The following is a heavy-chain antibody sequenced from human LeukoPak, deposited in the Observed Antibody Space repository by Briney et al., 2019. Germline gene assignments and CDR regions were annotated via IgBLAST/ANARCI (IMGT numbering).Heavy chain of an antibody. J-gene: IGHJ5*02. CDR2: IYNTGST. V-gene: IGHV4-39*02. D-gene: IGHD3-10*01. CDR3: ARRNGPGAGNWFDL. Sequence: SVTLSLPCTVSGGFISRGRSLWHSICKPPGKWLEWIEAIYNTGSTDYNPSVKSRVTISIDTSKNDFYLRLTSVTAADTAVYYCARRNGPGAGNWFDLWGQGPLVSVSA. CDR1: GGFISRGRSL.